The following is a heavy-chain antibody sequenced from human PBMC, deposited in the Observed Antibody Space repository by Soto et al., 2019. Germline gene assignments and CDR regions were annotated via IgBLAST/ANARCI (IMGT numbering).Heavy chain of an antibody. CDR1: GGTFSSYT. J-gene: IGHJ6*03. CDR3: ARDSLRVCLHYYYMDV. Sequence: ASVKVSCKASGGTFSSYTISWVRQAPGQGLEWMGRIIPILGIANYAQKFQGRVTITADKSTSTAYIELSSLRSEDTAVYYCARDSLRVCLHYYYMDVWGKGTTVTVSS. V-gene: IGHV1-69*04. CDR2: IIPILGIA.